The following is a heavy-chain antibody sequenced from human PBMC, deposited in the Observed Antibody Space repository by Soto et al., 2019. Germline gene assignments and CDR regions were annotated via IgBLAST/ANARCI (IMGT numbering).Heavy chain of an antibody. J-gene: IGHJ6*02. CDR1: GFTFSDYY. CDR2: ISSSGSTI. D-gene: IGHD5-12*01. CDR3: ARGTGRRYSGYDLAEGWVTYYYGMDV. V-gene: IGHV3-11*01. Sequence: QVQLVESGGGLVKPGGSLRLSCAASGFTFSDYYMSWIRQAPGKGLEWVSYISSSGSTIYYADSVKGRFTISRDNAKNSLYPQMDSLRAEDTDVYYCARGTGRRYSGYDLAEGWVTYYYGMDVWGQGTTVTVSS.